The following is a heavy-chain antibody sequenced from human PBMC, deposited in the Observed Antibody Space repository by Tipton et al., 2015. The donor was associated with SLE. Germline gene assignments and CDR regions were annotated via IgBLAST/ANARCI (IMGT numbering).Heavy chain of an antibody. CDR3: ARTAGGDCSGGSCLRSDY. J-gene: IGHJ4*02. D-gene: IGHD2-15*01. CDR1: GGFISSYY. Sequence: TLSLTCTVSGGFISSYYWSWIRQPPGKGLEWIGYIYTSGSTNYNPSLKSRVTISVDTSKNQFSLKLSSVTAADTAVYYCARTAGGDCSGGSCLRSDYWGQGTLVTVSS. V-gene: IGHV4-4*08. CDR2: IYTSGST.